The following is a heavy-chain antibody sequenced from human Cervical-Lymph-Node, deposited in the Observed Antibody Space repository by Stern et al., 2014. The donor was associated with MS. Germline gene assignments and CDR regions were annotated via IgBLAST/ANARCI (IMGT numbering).Heavy chain of an antibody. CDR2: IIPIFGTA. D-gene: IGHD1-26*01. Sequence: VQLAESGAEVTKPGSSVKVSCKASGCTFSSYAISWVRQAPGQGLEWMGGIIPIFGTANYAQKFQGRVTITADESTSTAYMELSSLRSEDTAVYYCARGELKEGLVRGMDVWGQGTTVTVSS. J-gene: IGHJ6*02. V-gene: IGHV1-69*01. CDR1: GCTFSSYA. CDR3: ARGELKEGLVRGMDV.